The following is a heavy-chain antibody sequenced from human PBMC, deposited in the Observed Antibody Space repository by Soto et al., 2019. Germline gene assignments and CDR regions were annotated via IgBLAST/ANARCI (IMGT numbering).Heavy chain of an antibody. J-gene: IGHJ4*02. D-gene: IGHD3-9*01. CDR1: GGSFSGYY. Sequence: NPSETLSLTCAVYGGSFSGYYWSWIRQPPGKGLEWIGEINHSGSTNYNPSLKSRVTISVDTSKNQFSLKLSSVTAADTAVYYCARKTLRYFPLDYWGQGTLVTVSP. CDR3: ARKTLRYFPLDY. CDR2: INHSGST. V-gene: IGHV4-34*01.